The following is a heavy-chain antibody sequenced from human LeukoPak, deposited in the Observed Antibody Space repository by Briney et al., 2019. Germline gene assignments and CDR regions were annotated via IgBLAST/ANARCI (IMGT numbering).Heavy chain of an antibody. V-gene: IGHV1-69*13. CDR2: IIPIFGTA. CDR3: ARGYYDSSEHYFDY. Sequence: ASVKVSCKASGGTFRSYAINWVRQAPGQGLEWMGGIIPIFGTANYAQSFQGRVTITADESTSTAYMELSSPRSDDTAVYYCARGYYDSSEHYFDYWGQGTLVTVSS. D-gene: IGHD3-22*01. CDR1: GGTFRSYA. J-gene: IGHJ4*02.